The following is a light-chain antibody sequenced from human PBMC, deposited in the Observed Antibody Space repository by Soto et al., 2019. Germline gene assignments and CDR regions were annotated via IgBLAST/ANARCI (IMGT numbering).Light chain of an antibody. Sequence: AIQMTQSPSSLSASVGDRVTITCRASQDIRNDLGWYQQKPGKAPKVLIYVASNLQSGVPTRFSGSGSGTDFTLTISSLQPEDFAIYYCQQTYTTPEITFGQGTRLEIK. CDR2: VAS. CDR3: QQTYTTPEIT. CDR1: QDIRND. J-gene: IGKJ5*01. V-gene: IGKV1-6*01.